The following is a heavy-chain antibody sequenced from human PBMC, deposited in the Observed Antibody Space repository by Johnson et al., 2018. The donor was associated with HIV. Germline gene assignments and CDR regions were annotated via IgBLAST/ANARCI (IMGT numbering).Heavy chain of an antibody. Sequence: QVQLVESGGGVVQPGGSLRLSCAASGFTFSNYGMHWVRQAPGKGLEWVSIIHIDGNTFYADSVRGRFTISRDDSRNTLYLQMNSLRDEDTAVYYCVRARGTIFDVWGQGTMVTVSS. CDR2: IHIDGNT. CDR1: GFTFSNYG. V-gene: IGHV3-NL1*01. J-gene: IGHJ3*01. D-gene: IGHD1-1*01. CDR3: VRARGTIFDV.